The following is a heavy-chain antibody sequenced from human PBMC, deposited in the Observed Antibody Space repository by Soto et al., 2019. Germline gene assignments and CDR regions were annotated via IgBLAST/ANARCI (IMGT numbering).Heavy chain of an antibody. CDR2: TYYRSRWYN. CDR3: ARTEGYFNY. Sequence: QTLSLPSAISGDSVSSNSAAWNWIRQSPSRGLEWLGRTYYRSRWYNDYAVSVKSRITVNSDTSKKQFSLQLKSVTPEDTAVYYCARTEGYFNYWGQGTLVTVSS. CDR1: GDSVSSNSAA. J-gene: IGHJ4*02. V-gene: IGHV6-1*01.